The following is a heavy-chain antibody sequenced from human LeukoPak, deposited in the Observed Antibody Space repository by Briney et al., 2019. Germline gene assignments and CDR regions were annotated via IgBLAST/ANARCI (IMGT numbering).Heavy chain of an antibody. V-gene: IGHV1-2*02. J-gene: IGHJ3*02. CDR3: ATGGYSLYGNAFDI. D-gene: IGHD6-13*01. CDR1: GYTFTGYY. Sequence: GASVKVSCKASGYTFTGYYMHWVRQAPGQGLEWMGWINPNSGGTNYAQKFQGRVTMTEDTSTDTAYMELSSLRSEDTAVYYCATGGYSLYGNAFDIWGQGTMVTVSS. CDR2: INPNSGGT.